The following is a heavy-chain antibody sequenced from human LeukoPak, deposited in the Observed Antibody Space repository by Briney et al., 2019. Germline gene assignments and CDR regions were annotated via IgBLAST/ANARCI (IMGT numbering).Heavy chain of an antibody. Sequence: SETLSLTCTVSGGSISSSSYYWGWIRQPPGKGLEWIGSIYYSGSTYYNPSLKSRVTISVDTSKNQFSLKLSSVTAADTAMYYCARDGNSVGEGFDYWGQGTLVTVSS. CDR2: IYYSGST. CDR3: ARDGNSVGEGFDY. D-gene: IGHD3-16*01. V-gene: IGHV4-39*07. J-gene: IGHJ4*02. CDR1: GGSISSSSYY.